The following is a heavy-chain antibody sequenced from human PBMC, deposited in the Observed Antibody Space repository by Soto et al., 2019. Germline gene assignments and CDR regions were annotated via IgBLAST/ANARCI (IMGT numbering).Heavy chain of an antibody. Sequence: GGSLRLSCAASGFTFSSYAMHWVRQAPGKGLEWVSTITGSGGNTYYAESVKGRFTISRDNSKNMLYLQVNSLRAEDTALYFCSKGENGGPLDWFHQWGQGSLVTVSS. J-gene: IGHJ4*02. D-gene: IGHD2-8*01. CDR1: GFTFSSYA. CDR3: SKGENGGPLDWFHQ. CDR2: ITGSGGNT. V-gene: IGHV3-23*01.